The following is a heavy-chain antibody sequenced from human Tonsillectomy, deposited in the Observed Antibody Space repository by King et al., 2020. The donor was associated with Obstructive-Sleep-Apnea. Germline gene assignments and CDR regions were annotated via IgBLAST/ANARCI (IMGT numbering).Heavy chain of an antibody. Sequence: VQLVESGGGLVQPGGSLRLSCAASGFTFSSYSMNWVRQAPGKGREWVSYISSSSSTIYYADPVKGRFTISRDNAKNSLYLQMNSLRAEDTAVYYCARDSQQLDPNWFDPWGQGTLVTVSS. CDR3: ARDSQQLDPNWFDP. D-gene: IGHD6-13*01. CDR2: ISSSSSTI. J-gene: IGHJ5*02. V-gene: IGHV3-48*04. CDR1: GFTFSSYS.